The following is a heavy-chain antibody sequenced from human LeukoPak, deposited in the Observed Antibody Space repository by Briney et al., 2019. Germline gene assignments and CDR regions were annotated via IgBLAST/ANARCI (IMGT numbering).Heavy chain of an antibody. CDR3: ARPLSLGYCSGGSCYGRGAWFDR. V-gene: IGHV4-4*02. Sequence: SETLSLTCAVSGGSISSSNWWSWVRQPPGKGLEWIGQIYHSGNTNYNPSLKSRVTISVDKSKNQFSLKLRSVTAADTAVYYCARPLSLGYCSGGSCYGRGAWFDRWGQGTLVTVPS. CDR1: GGSISSSNW. D-gene: IGHD2-15*01. CDR2: IYHSGNT. J-gene: IGHJ5*02.